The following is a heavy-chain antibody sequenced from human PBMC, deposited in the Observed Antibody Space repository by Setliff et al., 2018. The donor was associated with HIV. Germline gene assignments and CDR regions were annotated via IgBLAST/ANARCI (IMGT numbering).Heavy chain of an antibody. D-gene: IGHD3-22*01. CDR1: GFSFSDYF. V-gene: IGHV3-11*04. Sequence: GGSLRLSCAVSGFSFSDYFMTWIRQAPGKGLEWVSYISGSGGVMAYADSVKGRFTISRDNSKNTLYLQMNSLRAEDTAVYYCARDKDYYDSSGYYYIYYNMDVWGKGTTVTVSS. CDR2: ISGSGGVM. J-gene: IGHJ6*03. CDR3: ARDKDYYDSSGYYYIYYNMDV.